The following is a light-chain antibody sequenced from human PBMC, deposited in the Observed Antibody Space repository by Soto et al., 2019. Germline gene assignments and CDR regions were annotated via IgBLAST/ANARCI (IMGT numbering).Light chain of an antibody. CDR2: KAS. Sequence: RVAQSQCAVPAAVGNRVTNTCQANQSIRSWLAWYQQKPGKAPNLLIYKASRLETGVPSRFSGSGSGTEFTLTISFLQHDDVATYYCQQYNGYPPLSFGGGTMVDIK. V-gene: IGKV1-5*03. J-gene: IGKJ4*01. CDR3: QQYNGYPPLS. CDR1: QSIRSW.